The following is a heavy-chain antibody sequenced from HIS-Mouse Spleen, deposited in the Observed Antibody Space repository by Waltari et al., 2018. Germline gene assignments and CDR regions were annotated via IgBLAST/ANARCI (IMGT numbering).Heavy chain of an antibody. V-gene: IGHV2-70*15. J-gene: IGHJ4*02. D-gene: IGHD6-19*01. Sequence: QVTLRESGPALVTPTQTLTLTCTFSGFSLSTSGMCVSWIRHPPGKALEWLARIDWDDDKYYSTSLKTRLTISKDTSKNQVVLTMTNMDPVDTATYYCARIAEGYSSGWYAFDYWGQGTLVTVSS. CDR1: GFSLSTSGMC. CDR3: ARIAEGYSSGWYAFDY. CDR2: IDWDDDK.